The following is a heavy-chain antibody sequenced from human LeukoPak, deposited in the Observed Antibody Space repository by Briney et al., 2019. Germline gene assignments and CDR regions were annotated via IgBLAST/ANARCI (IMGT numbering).Heavy chain of an antibody. CDR3: AKDAPGIRSPFDY. J-gene: IGHJ4*02. CDR2: IRYDGSNK. CDR1: GFTFSSYG. V-gene: IGHV3-30*02. D-gene: IGHD3-10*01. Sequence: PGGSLRLSCAASGFTFSSYGMHWVRQAPGKGLEWVAFIRYDGSNKYYADSVKGRFTISRDNSKNTLYLQMNSLRAEDTAVYYCAKDAPGIRSPFDYWGQGTLVTVSS.